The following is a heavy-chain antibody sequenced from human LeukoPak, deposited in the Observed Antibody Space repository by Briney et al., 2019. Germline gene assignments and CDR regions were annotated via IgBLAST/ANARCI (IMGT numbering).Heavy chain of an antibody. Sequence: ASVKVSCKTSGYTFTGFYIHWVRQAPGQGLEWMGWINPNSGGTKYAQKFQGRATMTRDTSISAAYMELSRLRSDDTAVYYCARAGSWYVDYWGQGTLVTVSS. V-gene: IGHV1-2*02. CDR2: INPNSGGT. D-gene: IGHD6-13*01. CDR1: GYTFTGFY. CDR3: ARAGSWYVDY. J-gene: IGHJ4*02.